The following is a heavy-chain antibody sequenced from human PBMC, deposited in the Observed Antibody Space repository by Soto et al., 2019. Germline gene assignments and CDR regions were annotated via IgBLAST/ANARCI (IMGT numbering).Heavy chain of an antibody. V-gene: IGHV3-23*01. CDR3: ARPTTVIYFDY. CDR2: ISGGGGST. Sequence: PGGSLRLSCAASGFTFSYYWMHWVRQAPGKGLEWVSAISGGGGSTYYADSVKGRFTISRDNSKNTLYLQMNSLRAEDTAVYYCARPTTVIYFDYWGQGTLVTVSS. J-gene: IGHJ4*02. CDR1: GFTFSYYW. D-gene: IGHD4-17*01.